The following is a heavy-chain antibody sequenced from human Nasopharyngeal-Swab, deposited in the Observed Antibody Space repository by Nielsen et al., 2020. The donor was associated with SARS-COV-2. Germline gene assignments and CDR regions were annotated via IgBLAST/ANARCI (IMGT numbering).Heavy chain of an antibody. CDR1: GFTFSSYA. CDR2: ISGSGGST. Sequence: GGSLRLSCAASGFTFSSYAMSWVRQAPGKGLEWVSAISGSGGSTYYADSVKGRFTISRDNSKNTLYLQMNSLRAEDTAVYYCAKYYGDYPYYYYYMDVWGKGTRSPSP. J-gene: IGHJ6*03. D-gene: IGHD4-17*01. V-gene: IGHV3-23*01. CDR3: AKYYGDYPYYYYYMDV.